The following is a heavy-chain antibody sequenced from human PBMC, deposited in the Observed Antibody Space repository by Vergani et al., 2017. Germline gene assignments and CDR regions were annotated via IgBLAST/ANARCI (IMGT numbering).Heavy chain of an antibody. D-gene: IGHD5-12*01. CDR1: GGSFSGYY. CDR2: INHSGST. Sequence: QVQLQESGPGLVKPSETLSLTCTVYGGSFSGYYWSWIRQPPGKGLEWIGEINHSGSTNYNPSLKSRVTISVDTSKNQFSLKLSSVTAADTAVYYCARGNSGYDPTPNYYYYYGMDVWGQGTTVTVSS. J-gene: IGHJ6*02. V-gene: IGHV4-34*01. CDR3: ARGNSGYDPTPNYYYYYGMDV.